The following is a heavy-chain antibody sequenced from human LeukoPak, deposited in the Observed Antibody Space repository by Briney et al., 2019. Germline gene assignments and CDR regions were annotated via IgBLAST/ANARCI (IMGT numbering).Heavy chain of an antibody. Sequence: GGSLRLSCAASGFTFSSYAMSRVRQAPGKGLEWVSGISASGGSTYYADSVKGRFTISRDNSKNTLYLQMNSLRAEDTAVYYCAKISTPYDSSGYYFYWGQGTLVAVSS. V-gene: IGHV3-23*01. J-gene: IGHJ4*02. CDR2: ISASGGST. D-gene: IGHD3-22*01. CDR3: AKISTPYDSSGYYFY. CDR1: GFTFSSYA.